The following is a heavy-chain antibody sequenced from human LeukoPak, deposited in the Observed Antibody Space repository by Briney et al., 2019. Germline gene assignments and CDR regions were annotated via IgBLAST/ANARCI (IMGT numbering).Heavy chain of an antibody. CDR2: IYYSGST. J-gene: IGHJ6*02. CDR1: GGSISSGGYY. Sequence: SQTLSLTCTVSGGSISSGGYYWSWIRQHPGKGLEWIGYIYYSGSTYYNPSLKSRVTISVDTSKNQFSLKLSSVTAADTAVYYCARAPPAYYDSSGYNYYYYYGMDVWGQGTTVTVSS. D-gene: IGHD3-22*01. CDR3: ARAPPAYYDSSGYNYYYYYGMDV. V-gene: IGHV4-31*03.